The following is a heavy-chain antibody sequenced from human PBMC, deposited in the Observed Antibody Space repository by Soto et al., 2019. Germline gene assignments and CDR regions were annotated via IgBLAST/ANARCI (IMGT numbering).Heavy chain of an antibody. CDR3: AHSPWGSAPDY. Sequence: QITLKESGPTLVKPPETLTLTCTVSGFPLSARVSGVGWIRQPPGNALEWLAVIYWNDDKRYSPSLKSRLTITKDTSKNQVVLTMTNTDPVDTAKYYCAHSPWGSAPDYWGQGPLVTVSS. D-gene: IGHD3-16*01. J-gene: IGHJ4*02. V-gene: IGHV2-5*01. CDR1: GFPLSARVSG. CDR2: IYWNDDK.